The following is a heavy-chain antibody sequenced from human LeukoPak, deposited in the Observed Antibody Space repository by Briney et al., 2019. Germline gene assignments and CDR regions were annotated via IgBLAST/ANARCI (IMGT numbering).Heavy chain of an antibody. Sequence: PSETLSLTCTVSGYSISSGYYWGWIRQPPGKGLEWIGSIYHSGSTYYNPSLKSRVTISVDTSKNQFSLKLSSVTAADRALYYCATEDGGTHSTDYWGQGILVTVSS. CDR2: IYHSGST. J-gene: IGHJ4*02. V-gene: IGHV4-38-2*02. CDR1: GYSISSGYY. CDR3: ATEDGGTHSTDY. D-gene: IGHD4-23*01.